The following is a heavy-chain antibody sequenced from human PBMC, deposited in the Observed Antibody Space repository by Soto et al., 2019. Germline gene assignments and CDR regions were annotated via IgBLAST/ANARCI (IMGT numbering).Heavy chain of an antibody. D-gene: IGHD6-13*01. CDR2: ISAFNDYT. CDR1: GYTFNKYG. V-gene: IGHV1-18*01. CDR3: ARGRGVVIPAGTPDAFDV. J-gene: IGHJ3*01. Sequence: GASVKVSCKASGYTFNKYGFNWVRQAPGQGLEWMGWISAFNDYTNLAQKFQGRITLTTDASTNTAYMELQILRSDDTAMYYCARGRGVVIPAGTPDAFDVWGQGTMVTVSS.